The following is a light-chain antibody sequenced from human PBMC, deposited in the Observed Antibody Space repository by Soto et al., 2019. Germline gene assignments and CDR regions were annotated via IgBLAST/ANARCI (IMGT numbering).Light chain of an antibody. CDR2: SSS. J-gene: IGKJ1*01. Sequence: SAVTVSLTTWYRATLSCRSVQSVNSTYLAWYQQRPGQSPRLLIYSSSSRASGIPDRFSGSGSGTDFTLTISRLEPEDFAVYYCQHYRTSPPTYTFGQGTKVDIK. CDR1: QSVNSTY. CDR3: QHYRTSPPTYT. V-gene: IGKV3-20*01.